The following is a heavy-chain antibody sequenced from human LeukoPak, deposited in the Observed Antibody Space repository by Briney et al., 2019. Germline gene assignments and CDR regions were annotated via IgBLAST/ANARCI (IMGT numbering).Heavy chain of an antibody. V-gene: IGHV3-48*03. Sequence: GGSLRLSCAASGFTSSSYEMNWVRQAPGKGLEWLSSISITCSTIYYADSVKGRFTISKDNANNTLYLQMNSLRAEDTGVYYCVRATGGDSWGEGTLVTASA. CDR2: ISITCSTI. D-gene: IGHD2-21*02. J-gene: IGHJ1*01. CDR1: GFTSSSYE. CDR3: VRATGGDS.